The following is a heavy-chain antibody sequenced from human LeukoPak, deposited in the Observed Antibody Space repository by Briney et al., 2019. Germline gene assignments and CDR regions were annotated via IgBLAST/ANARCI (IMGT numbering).Heavy chain of an antibody. CDR2: ISWNSGSI. CDR1: GFTFDDYA. Sequence: GGSLRLSCAASGFTFDDYAMHCVRQAPGKGLEWVSGISWNSGSIGYADSVKGRFTISRDNAKNSLYLQMNSLRSEDTAVYYCARSYSNDYWGQGTLVTVSS. J-gene: IGHJ4*02. D-gene: IGHD2-21*01. CDR3: ARSYSNDY. V-gene: IGHV3-9*01.